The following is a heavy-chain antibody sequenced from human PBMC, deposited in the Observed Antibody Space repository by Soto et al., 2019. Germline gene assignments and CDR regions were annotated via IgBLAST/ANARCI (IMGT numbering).Heavy chain of an antibody. CDR1: GGSFSGYY. Sequence: QVQLQQWGAGLLKPSETLSLTCAVYGGSFSGYYWGWIRQPPGKGLEWIGEINHSGSTHYNPSLKSRLTISVDTSKNQFPLKLSSVTAAATAVYYCARDRRGSGYYSTPFDYWGQGTLVTVSS. CDR2: INHSGST. CDR3: ARDRRGSGYYSTPFDY. D-gene: IGHD3-22*01. V-gene: IGHV4-34*01. J-gene: IGHJ4*02.